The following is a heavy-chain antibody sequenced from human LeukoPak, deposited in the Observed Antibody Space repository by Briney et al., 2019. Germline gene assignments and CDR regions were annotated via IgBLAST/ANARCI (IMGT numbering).Heavy chain of an antibody. CDR1: GYSFTSYW. Sequence: PGESLKISCNGSGYSFTSYWIAWVRQMPGKGLEWMGIIYPGDFDTRYSPSFQGQVTISADKSISTAYLQWSSLKASDTAVYYCARRAVTTGYFDYWGQGSLVTVSS. J-gene: IGHJ4*02. D-gene: IGHD4-17*01. V-gene: IGHV5-51*01. CDR2: IYPGDFDT. CDR3: ARRAVTTGYFDY.